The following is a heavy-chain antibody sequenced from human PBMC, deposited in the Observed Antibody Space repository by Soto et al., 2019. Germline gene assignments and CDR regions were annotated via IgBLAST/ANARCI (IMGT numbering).Heavy chain of an antibody. J-gene: IGHJ4*02. Sequence: QVQLVQSGTEVKKPGASVKVSCKASGYTFTTYGISWVRQAPGQGLEWMGWISTSNGNTNYAQKLQGRVTMTTDTSTNTAYMERRSLISDDTAVYYCASGYDDEYWGQGTLVTVSP. D-gene: IGHD5-12*01. CDR3: ASGYDDEY. V-gene: IGHV1-18*01. CDR1: GYTFTTYG. CDR2: ISTSNGNT.